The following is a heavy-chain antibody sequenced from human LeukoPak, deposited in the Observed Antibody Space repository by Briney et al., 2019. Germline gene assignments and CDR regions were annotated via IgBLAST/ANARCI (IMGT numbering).Heavy chain of an antibody. V-gene: IGHV4-59*01. Sequence: PSETLSLTCTVSGGSISSNYWSWIRQPPGKGLEWIGYIYYSGSTNYNPSLKSRVTISVDTSKKQFPLRLRSVTAAGTAVYYCARGRTTYYYDSSGYYRDAFDIWGQGTMVTVSS. CDR3: ARGRTTYYYDSSGYYRDAFDI. CDR1: GGSISSNY. CDR2: IYYSGST. D-gene: IGHD3-22*01. J-gene: IGHJ3*02.